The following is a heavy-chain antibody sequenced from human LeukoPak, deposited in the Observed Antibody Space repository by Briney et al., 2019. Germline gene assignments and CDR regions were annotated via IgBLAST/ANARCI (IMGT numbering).Heavy chain of an antibody. CDR3: TRDHGLDV. CDR2: INSDGSAT. Sequence: GGSLRLSCAASGFTFSSYWMSGVRQAPGKGLMWVSQINSDGSATSCADPVKGRCTISRDNAKNMLYLEMNSLRVEDTAVYFCTRDHGLDVWGQGTTVTVSS. J-gene: IGHJ6*02. CDR1: GFTFSSYW. V-gene: IGHV3-74*01.